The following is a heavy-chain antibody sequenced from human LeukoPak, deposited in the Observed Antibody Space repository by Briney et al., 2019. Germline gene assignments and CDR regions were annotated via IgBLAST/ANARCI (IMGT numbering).Heavy chain of an antibody. J-gene: IGHJ5*02. V-gene: IGHV3-74*01. Sequence: PGGSLRLSCVASGFTLSGHRMHWVRQAPGKGLVWVSRINSDESTTVYADSVKGRFTISRDNAKNTLYLQMNSLTAEDTAVYYCARSDWFDPWGQGTLVTVSS. CDR1: GFTLSGHR. CDR3: ARSDWFDP. CDR2: INSDESTT.